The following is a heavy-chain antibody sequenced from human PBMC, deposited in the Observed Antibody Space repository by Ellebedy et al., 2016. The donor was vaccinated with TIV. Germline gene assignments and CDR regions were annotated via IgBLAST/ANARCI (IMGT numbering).Heavy chain of an antibody. V-gene: IGHV4-4*02. CDR2: IFHYGNT. Sequence: SETLSLXCDVSGGSISTDNWWTWIRQPPGKGLEWIGEIFHYGNTAYSPSLQSRLTISMDKAKNQLSLKLTSVTAADTAMYYCTSRPIRAVAGGLDIWGQGTMVTVSS. CDR3: TSRPIRAVAGGLDI. J-gene: IGHJ3*02. CDR1: GGSISTDNW. D-gene: IGHD2-15*01.